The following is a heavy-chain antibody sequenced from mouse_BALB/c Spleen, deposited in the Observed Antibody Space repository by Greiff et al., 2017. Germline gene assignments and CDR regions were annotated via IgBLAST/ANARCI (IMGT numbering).Heavy chain of an antibody. J-gene: IGHJ4*01. Sequence: EVQVVESGGGLVKPGGSLKLSCAASGFTFSSYAMSWVRQTPEKRLEWVASISSGGSTYYPDSVKGRFTISRDNARNILYLQMSSLRSEDTAMYYCARNYYGYVDPLYAMDYWGQGTSVTVSS. CDR3: ARNYYGYVDPLYAMDY. D-gene: IGHD1-2*01. V-gene: IGHV5-6-5*01. CDR2: ISSGGST. CDR1: GFTFSSYA.